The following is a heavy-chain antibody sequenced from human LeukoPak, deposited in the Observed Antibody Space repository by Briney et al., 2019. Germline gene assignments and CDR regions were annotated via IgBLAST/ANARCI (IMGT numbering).Heavy chain of an antibody. CDR2: INHSGST. D-gene: IGHD3-22*01. J-gene: IGHJ4*02. Sequence: SETLSLTCAVYGGSFSGYYWSWIRQPPGRGLEWIGEINHSGSTNYNPSLKSRVTISVDTSKNQFSLKLSSVTAADTAVYYCAGGGSYYYDSSGYYYAFDYWGQGTLVTVSS. V-gene: IGHV4-34*01. CDR3: AGGGSYYYDSSGYYYAFDY. CDR1: GGSFSGYY.